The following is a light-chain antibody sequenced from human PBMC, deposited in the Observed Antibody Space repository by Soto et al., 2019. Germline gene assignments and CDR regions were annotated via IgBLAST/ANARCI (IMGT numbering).Light chain of an antibody. J-gene: IGLJ2*01. V-gene: IGLV1-47*01. Sequence: QSVLTQPPSASGTPGQRVTISCSGSSSNIGSNYVYWYQQLPGTAPKLLIYRNTQRPSGVPDRFSGSKSGTSASLAISGLRSVDEAVYYCAAWDDSLSAVVFGGGTQLTVL. CDR3: AAWDDSLSAVV. CDR2: RNT. CDR1: SSNIGSNY.